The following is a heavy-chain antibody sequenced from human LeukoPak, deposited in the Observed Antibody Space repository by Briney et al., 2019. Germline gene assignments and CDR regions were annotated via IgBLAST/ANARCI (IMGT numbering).Heavy chain of an antibody. Sequence: GGSLRLSCAASGFTFSSYWMSWVRQAPGKGLEWVANIKQDGSEKYYVDSVKGRFTISRDNAKNTLYLQMNSLRAEDTAVYYCAKSYYYDSSGYLFLFDYWGQGTLVTVSS. CDR3: AKSYYYDSSGYLFLFDY. CDR2: IKQDGSEK. CDR1: GFTFSSYW. D-gene: IGHD3-22*01. V-gene: IGHV3-7*03. J-gene: IGHJ4*02.